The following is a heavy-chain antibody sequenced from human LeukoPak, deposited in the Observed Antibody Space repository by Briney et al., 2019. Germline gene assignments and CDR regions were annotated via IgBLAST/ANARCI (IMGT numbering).Heavy chain of an antibody. J-gene: IGHJ4*02. V-gene: IGHV1-18*01. D-gene: IGHD5-18*01. Sequence: ASVKVSCKASGYTFTSYGISWVRQAPGQGLEWMGWISAYNGNTNYAQKFQGRVTITADESTSTAYMELSSLRSEDTAVYYCASGPDRTAYWGQGTLVTVSS. CDR3: ASGPDRTAY. CDR2: ISAYNGNT. CDR1: GYTFTSYG.